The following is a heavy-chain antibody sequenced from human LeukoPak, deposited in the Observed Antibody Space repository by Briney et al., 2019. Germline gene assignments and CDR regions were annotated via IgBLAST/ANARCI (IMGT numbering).Heavy chain of an antibody. V-gene: IGHV3-15*01. CDR3: GVYYYYYMDV. Sequence: PGGSLRLSCAASGFTFSNAWMGWVRQAPGKGLEWVGRIKSKTDGGTTDYAATVKGRFTISRDDSKNTLYLQMNSLKTEDTAVYYCGVYYYYYMDVWGKGTTVTVSS. D-gene: IGHD3-10*01. J-gene: IGHJ6*03. CDR2: IKSKTDGGTT. CDR1: GFTFSNAW.